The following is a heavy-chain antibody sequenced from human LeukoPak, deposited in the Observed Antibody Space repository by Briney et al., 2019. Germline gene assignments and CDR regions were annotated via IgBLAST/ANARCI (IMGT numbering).Heavy chain of an antibody. V-gene: IGHV1-24*01. Sequence: ASVKVSCKASGGTFSSYAISWVRQAPGKGLEWMGGFDPEDGETIYAQKFQGRVTMTEDTSTDTAYMELSSLRSEDTAVYYCATVKTWELPEGGAFDIWGQGTMVTVSS. D-gene: IGHD1-26*01. J-gene: IGHJ3*02. CDR3: ATVKTWELPEGGAFDI. CDR1: GGTFSSYA. CDR2: FDPEDGET.